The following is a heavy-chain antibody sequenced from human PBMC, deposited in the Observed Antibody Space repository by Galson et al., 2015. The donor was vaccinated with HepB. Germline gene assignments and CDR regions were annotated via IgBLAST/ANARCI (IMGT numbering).Heavy chain of an antibody. CDR2: IYYSGST. V-gene: IGHV4-31*03. J-gene: IGHJ4*02. CDR3: ARGVFPKSDGYSYGKYFDY. CDR1: GGSISSGGYY. Sequence: TLSLTCTVSGGSISSGGYYWSWIRQHPGKGLEWIGYIYYSGSTYYNPSLKSRVTISVDTSKNQFSLKLSSVTAADTAVYYCARGVFPKSDGYSYGKYFDYWGQGTLVTVSS. D-gene: IGHD5-18*01.